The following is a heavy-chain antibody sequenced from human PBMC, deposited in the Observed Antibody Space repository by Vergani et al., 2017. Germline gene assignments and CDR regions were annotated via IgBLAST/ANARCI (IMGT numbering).Heavy chain of an antibody. CDR1: GGSFSGYY. CDR3: ARGVDEIVTGPYYYYYYVMDV. D-gene: IGHD3-9*01. Sequence: QVQLQQWGAGLLKPSETLSLTCAVYGGSFSGYYWRWIRQPPGKGLEWNGEINHSGSTNYNPSLKSGVTISVDTSNNQFSLKLSSVTAADTAVYYCARGVDEIVTGPYYYYYYVMDVWGQGTTVTVSS. CDR2: INHSGST. J-gene: IGHJ6*02. V-gene: IGHV4-34*01.